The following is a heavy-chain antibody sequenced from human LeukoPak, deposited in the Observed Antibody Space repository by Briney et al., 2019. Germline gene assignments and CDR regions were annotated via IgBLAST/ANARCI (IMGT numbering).Heavy chain of an antibody. CDR1: GFTFSSYG. CDR2: ISYDGSNK. J-gene: IGHJ4*02. CDR3: ARCIPYSSGCYYFDY. D-gene: IGHD6-19*01. Sequence: GGSLRLSCAASGFTFSSYGMHWVRQAPGKGLEWVAVISYDGSNKYYADSVKGRFTISRDNSKNTLYLQMNSLRAEDTAVYYCARCIPYSSGCYYFDYWGQGTLVTVSS. V-gene: IGHV3-30*03.